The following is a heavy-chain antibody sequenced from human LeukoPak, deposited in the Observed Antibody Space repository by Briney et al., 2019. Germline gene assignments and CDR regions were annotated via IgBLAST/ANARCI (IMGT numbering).Heavy chain of an antibody. V-gene: IGHV1-69*13. D-gene: IGHD2-15*01. Sequence: SVKVSCKASGGTFSSYAISWGRQAPGQGLEWMGGIIPIFGTANYAQKFQGRVTITADESTSTAYMELSSLRSEDTAVYYCARDRALGYCSGGSCYSGDYWGQGTLVTVSS. CDR2: IIPIFGTA. J-gene: IGHJ4*02. CDR1: GGTFSSYA. CDR3: ARDRALGYCSGGSCYSGDY.